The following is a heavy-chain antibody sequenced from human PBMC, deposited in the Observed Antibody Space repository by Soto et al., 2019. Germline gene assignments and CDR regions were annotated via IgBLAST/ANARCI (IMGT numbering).Heavy chain of an antibody. CDR2: ISAYNGNT. Sequence: XSGKVSCKASVYTFTSYGISWVRQAPGQGLEWMGWISAYNGNTNYAQKLQGRVTMTTDTSTSTAYMELRSLRSDDTAVYYCARVVTMIVVVIYGMDVWGQGTTVTVSS. D-gene: IGHD3-22*01. J-gene: IGHJ6*02. V-gene: IGHV1-18*01. CDR3: ARVVTMIVVVIYGMDV. CDR1: VYTFTSYG.